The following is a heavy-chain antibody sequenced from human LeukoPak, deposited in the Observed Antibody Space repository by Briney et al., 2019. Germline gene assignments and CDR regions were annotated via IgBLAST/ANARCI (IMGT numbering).Heavy chain of an antibody. V-gene: IGHV4-31*03. CDR3: ARHRGGPEIVVVPAAPYWYFDL. CDR2: IYYSGST. CDR1: GGSISSGGYY. Sequence: PSQTLSLTCTVSGGSISSGGYYWSWIRQHPGKGLEWIGYIYYSGSTYYNPSLKSRVTISVDTSKNQFSLKLSSVTAADTVVYYCARHRGGPEIVVVPAAPYWYFDLWGRGTLVTVSS. J-gene: IGHJ2*01. D-gene: IGHD2-2*01.